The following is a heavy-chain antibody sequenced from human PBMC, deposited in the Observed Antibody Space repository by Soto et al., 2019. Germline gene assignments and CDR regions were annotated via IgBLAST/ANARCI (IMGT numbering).Heavy chain of an antibody. V-gene: IGHV3-23*01. J-gene: IGHJ2*01. CDR3: AKDRLWGYWFFDL. CDR2: ISGGGHST. CDR1: GFPFSIYG. Sequence: EEQLLESGGDLVQPGGSLRLSCTASGFPFSIYGMNWVRQAPGKGLEWVSIISGGGHSTNYADAVRGRFTVSRDNSKNTLYLQMNSLRDEDTAIYYCAKDRLWGYWFFDLWGRGTLVTVSS. D-gene: IGHD3-16*01.